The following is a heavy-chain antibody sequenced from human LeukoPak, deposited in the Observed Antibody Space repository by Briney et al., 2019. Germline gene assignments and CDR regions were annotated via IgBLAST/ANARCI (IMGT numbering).Heavy chain of an antibody. Sequence: GESLKISCKGSGDSFTNYWIGWVRQMPGKGLEWMGIINPDDSDTRYSPSFEGQVTMSTDRSISTAYLQWGSLKASDSAMYYCARRSEVVSMGDVFDIWGHGTMVTVSS. CDR2: INPDDSDT. J-gene: IGHJ3*02. CDR1: GDSFTNYW. V-gene: IGHV5-51*01. D-gene: IGHD5/OR15-5a*01. CDR3: ARRSEVVSMGDVFDI.